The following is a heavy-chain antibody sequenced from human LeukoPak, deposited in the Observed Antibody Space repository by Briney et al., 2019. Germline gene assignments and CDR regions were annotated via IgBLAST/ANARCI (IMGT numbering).Heavy chain of an antibody. CDR2: IHHDASNK. D-gene: IGHD2-15*01. CDR3: AKVQSIVVVVAATPCDAFDI. J-gene: IGHJ3*02. Sequence: GGSLRLSCAASGFTFSSYGMHWVRQAPGKGLGWVAFIHHDASNKYYADSVKGRFTISRDNSKNTLYLRMNSLRAEDTAVYYCAKVQSIVVVVAATPCDAFDIWGQGTMVTVSS. V-gene: IGHV3-30*02. CDR1: GFTFSSYG.